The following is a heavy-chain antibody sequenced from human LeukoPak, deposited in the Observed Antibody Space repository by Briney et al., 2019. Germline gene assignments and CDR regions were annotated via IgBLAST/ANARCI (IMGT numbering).Heavy chain of an antibody. CDR3: AKENNWRYFDY. CDR1: GFTFSSYG. D-gene: IGHD1-1*01. J-gene: IGHJ4*02. Sequence: GGSLRLSCAASGFTFSSYGMHWVRQAPGKGLEWVAFIRYDGSNKYYADSVKGRFTISRDNSKNTLYLHMNSLRADDTAVYYCAKENNWRYFDYWGQGTLVTVSS. CDR2: IRYDGSNK. V-gene: IGHV3-30*02.